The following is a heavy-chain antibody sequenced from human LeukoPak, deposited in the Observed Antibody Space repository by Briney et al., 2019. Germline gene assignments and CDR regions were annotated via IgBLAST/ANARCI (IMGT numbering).Heavy chain of an antibody. CDR1: GFTFTSYG. Sequence: GGTLRPSCAASGFTFTSYGMSWVRQPPGKWLEWVSAIIGRGGSTYYADSVKGRFTISRDNSKNTLYLQMNSLRAEDTAVYYCAKKDIVVVVAATPSSFDYWGQGTLVTVSS. D-gene: IGHD2-15*01. CDR2: IIGRGGST. CDR3: AKKDIVVVVAATPSSFDY. V-gene: IGHV3-23*01. J-gene: IGHJ4*02.